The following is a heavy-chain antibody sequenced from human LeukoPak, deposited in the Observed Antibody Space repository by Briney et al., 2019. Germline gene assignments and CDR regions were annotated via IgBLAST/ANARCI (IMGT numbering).Heavy chain of an antibody. CDR1: GFTFSSYW. Sequence: PGGSLRLSCAASGFTFSSYWMSWVRQAPGKGLEGVANKKQDGSEKYYVDSVKGRFTISRDNAKNSLYLQMNSLRAEDTAVYYCARDRYYYDSSGYLTLLTYYFDYWGQGTLVTVSS. CDR3: ARDRYYYDSSGYLTLLTYYFDY. CDR2: KKQDGSEK. J-gene: IGHJ4*02. V-gene: IGHV3-7*01. D-gene: IGHD3-22*01.